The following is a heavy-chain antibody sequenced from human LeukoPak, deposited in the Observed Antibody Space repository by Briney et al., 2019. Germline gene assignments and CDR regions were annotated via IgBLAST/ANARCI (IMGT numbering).Heavy chain of an antibody. Sequence: ASVKVSCKAPGYTFTSYDINWVRQATGQGLEWMGWMNPNSGNTGYAQKFQGRVTMTRNTSISTAYMELSSLRSEDTAVYYCARAPAGTTGTYWFDPWGQGTLVTVSS. CDR2: MNPNSGNT. J-gene: IGHJ5*02. CDR3: ARAPAGTTGTYWFDP. D-gene: IGHD1-1*01. V-gene: IGHV1-8*01. CDR1: GYTFTSYD.